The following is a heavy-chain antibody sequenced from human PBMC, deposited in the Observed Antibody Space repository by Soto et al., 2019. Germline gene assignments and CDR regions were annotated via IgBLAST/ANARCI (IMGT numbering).Heavy chain of an antibody. CDR1: GFTFSDYY. V-gene: IGHV3-11*01. CDR2: ISSSGNII. CDR3: ARDLGYYASDGYFDY. Sequence: QVQLVESGGGLVKPGGSLRLSCAGSGFTFSDYYMSWIRQAPGKGLEWVSYISSSGNIICYADSVKGRFTISRDNAKNSLYLQMNSLRAEDTAVYYCARDLGYYASDGYFDYWGQGTLVTVSS. D-gene: IGHD3-22*01. J-gene: IGHJ4*02.